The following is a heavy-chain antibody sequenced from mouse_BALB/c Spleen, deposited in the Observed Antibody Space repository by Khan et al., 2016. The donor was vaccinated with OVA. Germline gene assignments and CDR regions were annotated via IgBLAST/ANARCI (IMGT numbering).Heavy chain of an antibody. CDR2: ITYSGNI. Sequence: EVQLQESGPSLVKPSQTLSLSCSVTGDSITSGFWNWIRKFPGNKFEYLGYITYSGNIYYNPSLKSRISITRDTSKSQYYLQLHSVTTEDTATYYCARSYGSWAMDYWGQGTSVTVSS. CDR3: ARSYGSWAMDY. CDR1: GDSITSGF. V-gene: IGHV3-8*02. J-gene: IGHJ4*01. D-gene: IGHD1-1*01.